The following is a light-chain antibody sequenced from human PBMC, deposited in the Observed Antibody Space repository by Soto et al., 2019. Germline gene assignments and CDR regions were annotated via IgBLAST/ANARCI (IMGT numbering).Light chain of an antibody. V-gene: IGKV3-11*01. CDR1: ENVRTF. Sequence: VLTQSPATLSLSPGERATLSCRASENVRTFVDWYQQKPGQAPRLLIYGASNRATDIPARFSGSGSGTDFTLTISNLEPEDFAIYYCQQRNYWQVTFGQGTRLEIK. CDR3: QQRNYWQVT. J-gene: IGKJ5*01. CDR2: GAS.